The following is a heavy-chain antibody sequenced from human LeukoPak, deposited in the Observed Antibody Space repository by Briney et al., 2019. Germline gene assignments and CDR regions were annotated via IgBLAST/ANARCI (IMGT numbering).Heavy chain of an antibody. CDR1: AFTSKSYV. Sequence: PGRSLRLSCAASAFTSKSYVLHWVRQAPGKGLEWVAVISYDGNSKSYADSAKGRFTISRDNSKNTLYLQMNSLRAEDTAVYYCARDHSGGGLDYWGQGTLVTVSS. D-gene: IGHD3-16*01. CDR3: ARDHSGGGLDY. V-gene: IGHV3-30-3*01. CDR2: ISYDGNSK. J-gene: IGHJ4*02.